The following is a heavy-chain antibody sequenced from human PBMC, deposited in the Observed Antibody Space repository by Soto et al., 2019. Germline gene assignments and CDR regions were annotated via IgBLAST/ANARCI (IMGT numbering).Heavy chain of an antibody. D-gene: IGHD2-21*01. CDR2: IYYSGST. J-gene: IGHJ4*02. CDR3: AREVVVGAARYFDY. Sequence: PSETLSLTCIVSCGSIYSDYWTWIRQPPGKGLEWIGYIYYSGSTNYNPALKSRVTISVDTSKNQFSLKLSSVSAADTSVYYCAREVVVGAARYFDYWGPGTLLTVSS. V-gene: IGHV4-59*01. CDR1: CGSIYSDY.